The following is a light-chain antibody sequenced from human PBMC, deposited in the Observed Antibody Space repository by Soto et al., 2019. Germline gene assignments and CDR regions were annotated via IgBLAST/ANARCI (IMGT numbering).Light chain of an antibody. CDR2: WAS. J-gene: IGKJ1*01. CDR3: QQYYDAPRT. V-gene: IGKV4-1*01. Sequence: DIVMTQSPDSLAVSLGERATIKCESSQTVFFSTNNKNYLAWYQQRPGQPPKLLISWASIRESGVPDRFSGSGSGTHFTLTIDSLQAEDVAIYYCQQYYDAPRTFGQGTMVDI. CDR1: QTVFFSTNNKNY.